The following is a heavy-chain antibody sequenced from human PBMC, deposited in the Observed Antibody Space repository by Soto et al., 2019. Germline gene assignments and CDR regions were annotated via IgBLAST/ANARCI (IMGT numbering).Heavy chain of an antibody. J-gene: IGHJ4*02. CDR3: ARDKITGLFDS. V-gene: IGHV4-34*01. Sequence: QVQLQQWGAGLLKPSETLSLTCAVYGGSFSGYYWTWIRQPPGTGLEWIGEINHSGSTNYNPSLKSRFTISVATSKTQFSLKRTSLTAANTAVYYCARDKITGLFDSWGQGTLVTVSS. D-gene: IGHD2-8*02. CDR2: INHSGST. CDR1: GGSFSGYY.